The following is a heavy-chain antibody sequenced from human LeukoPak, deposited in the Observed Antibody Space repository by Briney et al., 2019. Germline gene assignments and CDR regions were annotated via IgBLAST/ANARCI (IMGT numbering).Heavy chain of an antibody. J-gene: IGHJ4*02. CDR1: GGTFSSYA. D-gene: IGHD3-16*01. CDR3: ARAPANYGIDDY. CDR2: INPSVGST. Sequence: GASVKVSCEASGGTFSSYAISWVRQAPGQGLEWVGIINPSVGSTSYAPKLQGRVTMTRDTSTNTVYMELSSLRSEDTAVYYCARAPANYGIDDYWGQGTLVTVSS. V-gene: IGHV1-46*04.